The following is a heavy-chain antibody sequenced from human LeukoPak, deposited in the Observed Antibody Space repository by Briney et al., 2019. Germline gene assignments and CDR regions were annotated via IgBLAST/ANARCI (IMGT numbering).Heavy chain of an antibody. D-gene: IGHD2-2*01. CDR2: TSGGGGST. V-gene: IGHV3-23*01. J-gene: IGHJ4*02. Sequence: GGSLRLSCAASGFIFTSYAMSWVRQAPGKGLEWVSATSGGGGSTFYADSVKGRFTISRDNSKNTLYLQMNSLRAEDTAVYYCAKDLYFCSTSCSFDDWGQETLVTVSS. CDR1: GFIFTSYA. CDR3: AKDLYFCSTSCSFDD.